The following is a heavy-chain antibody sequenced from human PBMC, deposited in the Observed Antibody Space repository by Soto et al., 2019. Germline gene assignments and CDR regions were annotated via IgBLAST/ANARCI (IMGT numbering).Heavy chain of an antibody. V-gene: IGHV1-46*03. Sequence: QVQLVQSGAEVKKPGASVKISCKASGFTFTSYYIHWVRQAPGQGLEWVGVINPSGTTTAYAQKFQGRVTMTRDTSTSTVYMELFSLRSEDTAVYHCARAQAWGIHDYWGQGTLVTVSS. CDR3: ARAQAWGIHDY. CDR2: INPSGTTT. D-gene: IGHD7-27*01. J-gene: IGHJ4*02. CDR1: GFTFTSYY.